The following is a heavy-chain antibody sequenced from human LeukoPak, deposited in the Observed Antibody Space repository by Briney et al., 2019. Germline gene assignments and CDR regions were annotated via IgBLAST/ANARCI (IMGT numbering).Heavy chain of an antibody. CDR1: GFTFSGYW. D-gene: IGHD2-2*01. J-gene: IGHJ1*01. CDR2: INEAGSIT. CDR3: ARVGTSEDFQH. Sequence: GGSLRLSCAASGFTFSGYWMQWVRQAPGRGLVWLSRINEAGSITTYADSVKGRFTISRDNSKNTLYLQMNSLRVEDTAVYYCARVGTSEDFQHWGQGTLVTVSS. V-gene: IGHV3-74*01.